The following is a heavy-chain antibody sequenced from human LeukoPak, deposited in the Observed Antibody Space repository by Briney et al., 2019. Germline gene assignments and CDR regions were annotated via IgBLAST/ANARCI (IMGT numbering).Heavy chain of an antibody. CDR3: ATAIYGSGSYTEPFDY. V-gene: IGHV1-2*04. J-gene: IGHJ4*02. CDR1: GYTFTGYY. Sequence: ASVKVSCKASGYTFTGYYMHWVRQAPGQGHEWMGWINPNSGGTNYAQKFQGWVTMTRDTSISTAYMELSRLRSDDTAVYYCATAIYGSGSYTEPFDYWGQGTLVTVSS. D-gene: IGHD3-10*01. CDR2: INPNSGGT.